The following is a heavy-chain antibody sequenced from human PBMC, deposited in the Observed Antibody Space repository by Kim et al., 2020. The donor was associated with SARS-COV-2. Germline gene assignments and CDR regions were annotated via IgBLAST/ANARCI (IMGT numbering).Heavy chain of an antibody. CDR2: IYSGGST. CDR1: GFTVSSNY. D-gene: IGHD3-10*01. V-gene: IGHV3-53*01. J-gene: IGHJ4*02. CDR3: ARSKGSRPIFDY. Sequence: GGSLRLSCAASGFTVSSNYMSWVRQAPGKGLEWVSVIYSGGSTYYADSVKGRFTISRDNSKNTLYLQMNSLRAEDTAVYYCARSKGSRPIFDYWGQGTLVTVSS.